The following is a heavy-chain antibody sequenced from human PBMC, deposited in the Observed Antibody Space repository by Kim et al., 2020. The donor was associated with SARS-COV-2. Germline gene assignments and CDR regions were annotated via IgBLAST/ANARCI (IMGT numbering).Heavy chain of an antibody. V-gene: IGHV3-33*01. CDR1: GFTFSSYG. Sequence: GGSLRLSCAASGFTFSSYGMHWVRQAPGKGLEWVAVIWYDGSNKYYADSVKGRFAISRDNSKNTLYLQMNSLRAEDTAVYYCARAVLTPPEYYYYYGMDVWGQGTTVTVSS. CDR3: ARAVLTPPEYYYYYGMDV. D-gene: IGHD2-15*01. CDR2: IWYDGSNK. J-gene: IGHJ6*02.